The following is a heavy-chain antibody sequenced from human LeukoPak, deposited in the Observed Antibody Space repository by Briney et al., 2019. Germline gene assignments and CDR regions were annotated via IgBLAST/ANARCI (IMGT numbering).Heavy chain of an antibody. J-gene: IGHJ3*02. V-gene: IGHV3-7*01. CDR1: GFTFSMYW. CDR3: ARGGTYDI. Sequence: GVSLRLSCVASGFTFSMYWMTWFRQAPGKGLEWVANLKQDGSQTNYVDSVKGRFTISRDNAKKSLYLQMNSLRGEDTAVYYCARGGTYDIWGQGTRVAVSS. CDR2: LKQDGSQT.